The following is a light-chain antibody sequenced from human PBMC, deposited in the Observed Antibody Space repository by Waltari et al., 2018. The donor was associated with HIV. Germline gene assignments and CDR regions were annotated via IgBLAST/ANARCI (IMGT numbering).Light chain of an antibody. CDR2: DVS. CDR1: SRYVGGYKY. CDR3: SSYTGSSTHV. J-gene: IGLJ1*01. Sequence: PLTQPAPQSGSPGQSIPLPCPRTSRYVGGYKYVSCYQQHPGKAPKLMNYDVSNRPSGVSNRFSGSKSGNTTSLTITGLQAEGGAEYCCSSYTGSSTHVFATGSKVSLL. V-gene: IGLV2-14*03.